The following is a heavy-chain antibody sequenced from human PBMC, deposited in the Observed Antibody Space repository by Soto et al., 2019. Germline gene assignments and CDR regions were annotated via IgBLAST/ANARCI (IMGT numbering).Heavy chain of an antibody. V-gene: IGHV4-31*03. CDR3: ARNDGSGSYYNPLDY. J-gene: IGHJ4*02. Sequence: SETLSLTCTVSGGSISSGGYYWSRIRQHPGKGLEWIGYIYYSGSTYYNPSLKSRVTISVDTSKNQFSLKLSSVTAADTAVYYCARNDGSGSYYNPLDYWGQGTLVTVSS. D-gene: IGHD3-10*01. CDR1: GGSISSGGYY. CDR2: IYYSGST.